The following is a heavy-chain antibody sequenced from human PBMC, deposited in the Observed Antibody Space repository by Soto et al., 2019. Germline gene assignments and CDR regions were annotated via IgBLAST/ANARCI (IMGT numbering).Heavy chain of an antibody. J-gene: IGHJ6*02. CDR2: IYWDDDD. Sequence: QITLRESGPTLVKPTQTLTLTCTFSGFSLSTNGVGVGWIRQPPGKALEWLALIYWDDDDRYTPSLKSRLTIPKDTSKNQVVLTMTNMDPVDTATYYCAHSRGTVTGYYDGLDVWGQGTTVTVSS. D-gene: IGHD4-17*01. V-gene: IGHV2-5*02. CDR1: GFSLSTNGVG. CDR3: AHSRGTVTGYYDGLDV.